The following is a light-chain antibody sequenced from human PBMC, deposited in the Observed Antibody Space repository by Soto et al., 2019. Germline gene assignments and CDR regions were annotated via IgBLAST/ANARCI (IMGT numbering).Light chain of an antibody. Sequence: EIVMTQSPASLSVSPGDGATLSCRASQSVASNVAWYQQKPGKGPRLLIHGASTKAVGVPDRFSGSGSGTDFTLTISSLQSEDFAVCYCQQYHNWPPQYSFGQGTKLQIK. CDR2: GAS. J-gene: IGKJ2*01. CDR1: QSVASN. V-gene: IGKV3-15*01. CDR3: QQYHNWPPQYS.